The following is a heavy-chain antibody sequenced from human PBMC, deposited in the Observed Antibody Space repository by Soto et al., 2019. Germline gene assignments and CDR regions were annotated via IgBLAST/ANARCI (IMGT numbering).Heavy chain of an antibody. CDR1: GFTFSSYA. CDR3: AKDPPGEGYYYYGMDV. CDR2: ISGSGGST. J-gene: IGHJ6*02. D-gene: IGHD3-10*01. V-gene: IGHV3-23*01. Sequence: LRLSCAASGFTFSSYAMSWVRQAPGKGLEWVSAISGSGGSTYYADSVKGRFTISRDNSKNTLYLQMNSLRAEDTAVYYCAKDPPGEGYYYYGMDVWGQGTTVTVSS.